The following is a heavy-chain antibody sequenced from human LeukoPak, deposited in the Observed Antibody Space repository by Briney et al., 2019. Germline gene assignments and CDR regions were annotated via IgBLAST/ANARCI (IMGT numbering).Heavy chain of an antibody. CDR2: IISSISLR. CDR3: AQGGSSGGSSTN. CDR1: GFTFSSYT. Sequence: GGSLSLSCAASGFTFSSYTMSWVRQAPRKGRGWVSYIISSISLRYYGGSVKGQFTVSRDNAKNSLYLQMNSLRDEDTAVYYCAQGGSSGGSSTNWGQGNLVTVSS. V-gene: IGHV3-48*02. D-gene: IGHD1-26*01. J-gene: IGHJ4*02.